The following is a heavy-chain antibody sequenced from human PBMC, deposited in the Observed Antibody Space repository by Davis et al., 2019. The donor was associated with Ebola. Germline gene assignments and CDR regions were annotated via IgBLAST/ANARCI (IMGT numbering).Heavy chain of an antibody. CDR1: GGSFSTFS. V-gene: IGHV1-69*13. Sequence: SVKVSCKASGGSFSTFSINWLRQAPGHGPEWMGGIIPHFGTANYAQKFQGRVTITADEATSTAYMEVGSLRSDDTAVYYCARELRPSVGLLRSPQGYWGQGTLVTVSS. CDR3: ARELRPSVGLLRSPQGY. J-gene: IGHJ4*02. D-gene: IGHD1-26*01. CDR2: IIPHFGTA.